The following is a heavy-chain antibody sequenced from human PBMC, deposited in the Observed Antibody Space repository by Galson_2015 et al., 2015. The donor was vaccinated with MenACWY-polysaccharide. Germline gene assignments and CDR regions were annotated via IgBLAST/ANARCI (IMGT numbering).Heavy chain of an antibody. CDR1: GFTFCSYA. J-gene: IGHJ6*02. CDR2: ISYDGINK. D-gene: IGHD2/OR15-2a*01. Sequence: SLRLSCAASGFTFCSYAIHWVRQAPGKGLEWVAVISYDGINKYYADSVKGRFTISRDNSKYTVYLQMNSLRADDTTVYYCARDYCDRITCSGMDVWGQGTTVTVSS. V-gene: IGHV3-30-3*01. CDR3: ARDYCDRITCSGMDV.